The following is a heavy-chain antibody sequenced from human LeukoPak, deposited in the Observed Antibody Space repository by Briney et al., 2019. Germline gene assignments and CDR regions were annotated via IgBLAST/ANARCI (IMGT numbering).Heavy chain of an antibody. CDR3: ASSVDTAMEWYYFDY. CDR2: IIPIFGTA. D-gene: IGHD5-18*01. CDR1: GGTFSSYA. V-gene: IGHV1-69*13. J-gene: IGHJ4*02. Sequence: ASVKVSCKXSGGTFSSYAISWVRQAPGQGLEWMGGIIPIFGTANYAQKFQGGVTITADESTSTAYMELSSLRSEDTAVYYCASSVDTAMEWYYFDYWGQGTLVTVSS.